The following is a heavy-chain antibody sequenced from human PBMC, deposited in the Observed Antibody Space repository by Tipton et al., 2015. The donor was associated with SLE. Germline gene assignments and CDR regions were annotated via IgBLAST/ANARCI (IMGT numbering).Heavy chain of an antibody. V-gene: IGHV3-21*03. D-gene: IGHD7-27*01. J-gene: IGHJ4*02. Sequence: GSLRLSCAASGFSFSDYNMNWVRQAPGKGLEGISYISGGSSYIYYADSVKGRFTISRDNAKNSVFLQMNSLRVEDTGVYYCARGRTGEWGQGTLVTVSS. CDR2: ISGGSSYI. CDR3: ARGRTGE. CDR1: GFSFSDYN.